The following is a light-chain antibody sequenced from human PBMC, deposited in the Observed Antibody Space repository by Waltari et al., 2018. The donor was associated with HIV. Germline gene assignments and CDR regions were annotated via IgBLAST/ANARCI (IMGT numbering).Light chain of an antibody. CDR2: WAS. CDR1: KSVLYSSTNNNY. V-gene: IGKV4-1*01. Sequence: DIVMTQSPDPLAVSLGERATINCKSSKSVLYSSTNNNYLAWYQQKPGQPPKLLIYWASTRESGVPDRFSGSGSGTDFTLTISSLQAEDVAVYYCQQYYSTPLTFGGGTKVEIK. J-gene: IGKJ4*01. CDR3: QQYYSTPLT.